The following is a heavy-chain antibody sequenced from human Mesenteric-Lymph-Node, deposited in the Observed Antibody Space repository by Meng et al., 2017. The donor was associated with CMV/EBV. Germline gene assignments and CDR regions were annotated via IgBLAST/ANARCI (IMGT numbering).Heavy chain of an antibody. J-gene: IGHJ4*02. V-gene: IGHV3-7*01. CDR1: EVTLSSYW. CDR3: VSYDWELPFDR. D-gene: IGHD1-26*01. Sequence: GESLKISCEVSEVTLSSYWMTWVRQAPGKGLEWVANIKEDGSEKYYVDSVKGRFTISRDNAKNTLYLQMNSLRVEDTAVYYCVSYDWELPFDRWGQGTLVTVSS. CDR2: IKEDGSEK.